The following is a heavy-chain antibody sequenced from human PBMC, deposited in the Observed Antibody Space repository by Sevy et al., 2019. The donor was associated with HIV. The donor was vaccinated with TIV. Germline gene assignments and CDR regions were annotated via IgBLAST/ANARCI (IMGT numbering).Heavy chain of an antibody. Sequence: GGSLRLSCAASGFTFSSYSMNWVRQAPGKGLEWVSSISSSSSYIYYADSVKGRFTISRDNAKNSLYLQMNSLRAEDTAVYYCARAGNYYGSWNYFDYWGQGTLVTVSS. V-gene: IGHV3-21*01. CDR1: GFTFSSYS. CDR3: ARAGNYYGSWNYFDY. J-gene: IGHJ4*02. CDR2: ISSSSSYI. D-gene: IGHD3-10*01.